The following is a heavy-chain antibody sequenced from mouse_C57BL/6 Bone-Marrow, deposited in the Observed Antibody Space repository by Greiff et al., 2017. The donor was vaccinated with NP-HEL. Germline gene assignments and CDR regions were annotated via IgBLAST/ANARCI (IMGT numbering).Heavy chain of an antibody. Sequence: SGAELARPGASVKLSCKASGYTFTSYGISWVKQRTGQGLEWIGEIYPRSGNTYYNEKFKGKATLTADKSSSTAYMELRSLTSEDSAVYFCARDEGWSGAMDYWGQGTSVTVSS. CDR3: ARDEGWSGAMDY. D-gene: IGHD2-3*01. CDR1: GYTFTSYG. V-gene: IGHV1-81*01. CDR2: IYPRSGNT. J-gene: IGHJ4*01.